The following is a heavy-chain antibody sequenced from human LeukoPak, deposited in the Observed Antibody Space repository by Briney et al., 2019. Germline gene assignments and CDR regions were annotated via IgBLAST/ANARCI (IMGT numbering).Heavy chain of an antibody. D-gene: IGHD6-13*01. Sequence: PSETLSLTCTVSGGSISSYYWNWTRQPPGKGLEWIGYIYYSGSTNYNPSLKSRVTISVDTSKNQFSLKLSSVTAADTAVYYCARSKSSSWYEALDPWGQGTRVTVSS. J-gene: IGHJ5*02. CDR2: IYYSGST. CDR3: ARSKSSSWYEALDP. V-gene: IGHV4-59*08. CDR1: GGSISSYY.